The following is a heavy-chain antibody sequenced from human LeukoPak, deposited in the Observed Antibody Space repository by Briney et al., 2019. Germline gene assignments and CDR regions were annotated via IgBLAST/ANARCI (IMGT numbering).Heavy chain of an antibody. CDR1: GYTFTSYY. CDR3: ARSRNYVLMSHRSHGRDAFDI. J-gene: IGHJ3*02. CDR2: INPSGGST. Sequence: ASVKVSCKASGYTFTSYYMHWVRQAPGQGLEWMGIINPSGGSTSYAQKFQGRVTMTRDMSTSSVYMELSSLRSEDTAVYYCARSRNYVLMSHRSHGRDAFDIWGQGTMVTVSS. V-gene: IGHV1-46*01. D-gene: IGHD1-7*01.